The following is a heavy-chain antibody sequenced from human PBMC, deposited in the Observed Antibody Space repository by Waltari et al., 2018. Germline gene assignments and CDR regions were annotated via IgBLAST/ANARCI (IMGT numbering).Heavy chain of an antibody. V-gene: IGHV3-21*01. CDR2: ISSSSSYI. CDR3: ARVGYYDFWSGYYEYYYYYMDV. J-gene: IGHJ6*03. D-gene: IGHD3-3*01. Sequence: EVQLVESGGGLVKPGGSLRLSCAASGFTCSSYSMNWVRQAPGKGREWVSSISSSSSYIYYADSVKGRFTISRDNAKNSMYLQMNSLRAEDTAVYYCARVGYYDFWSGYYEYYYYYMDVWGKGTTVTVSS. CDR1: GFTCSSYS.